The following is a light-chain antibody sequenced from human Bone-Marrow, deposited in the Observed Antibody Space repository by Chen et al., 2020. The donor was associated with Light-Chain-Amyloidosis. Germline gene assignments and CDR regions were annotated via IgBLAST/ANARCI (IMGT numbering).Light chain of an antibody. CDR1: DLPTKY. V-gene: IGLV3-25*03. CDR3: QSADSSGTYEVI. Sequence: YVLTQPSSVSVSPGHTSMNTCSGDDLPTKYAYWYRQKPGQTPVLVIHRYTERLSEISERFYGSSSGTTATLTISGVQAEDEADYQCQSADSSGTYEVIFDGGTKLTVL. CDR2: RYT. J-gene: IGLJ2*01.